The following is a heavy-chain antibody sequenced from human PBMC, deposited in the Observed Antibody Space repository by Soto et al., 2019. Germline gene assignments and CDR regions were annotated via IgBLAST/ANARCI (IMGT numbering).Heavy chain of an antibody. CDR3: VKDESINWYSGHFRH. CDR2: INWNSGSI. CDR1: GFTFDDYA. Sequence: PRLSCAASGFTFDDYAMHWVRQVPGKGLEWVSGINWNSGSIGYGDSVKGRLAISRDNAKNSLHLQINSLSAEDTAFYYCVKDESINWYSGHFRHWGQGTLVTVSS. D-gene: IGHD6-13*01. V-gene: IGHV3-9*01. J-gene: IGHJ1*01.